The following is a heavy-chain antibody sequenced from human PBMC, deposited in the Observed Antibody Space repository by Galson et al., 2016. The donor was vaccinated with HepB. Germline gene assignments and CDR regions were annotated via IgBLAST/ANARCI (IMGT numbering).Heavy chain of an antibody. Sequence: SLRLSCAASGFTFSSYAMSWVRQAPGKGLEWVSGISGSGGRTYYADSVKGRFTISRDNSKTPLYLRMYSLRAEDTAVYYCAKDGYYGSGSALYGMDVWGQGTTVTVSS. J-gene: IGHJ6*02. V-gene: IGHV3-23*01. CDR1: GFTFSSYA. CDR2: ISGSGGRT. D-gene: IGHD3-10*01. CDR3: AKDGYYGSGSALYGMDV.